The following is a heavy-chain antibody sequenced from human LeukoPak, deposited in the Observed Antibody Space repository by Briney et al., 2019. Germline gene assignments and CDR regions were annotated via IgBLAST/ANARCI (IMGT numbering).Heavy chain of an antibody. CDR3: ARDNYGLFDY. Sequence: SQTLSLTCAVSGGSISSGGYSWSWIRQPPGKGLEWIGYIYHSGSTYYNPSLTSRVTISVDRSKNQFSLKLSSVTAADTAVYYCARDNYGLFDYWGQGTLVTVSS. V-gene: IGHV4-30-2*01. CDR1: GGSISSGGYS. J-gene: IGHJ4*02. CDR2: IYHSGST. D-gene: IGHD4-17*01.